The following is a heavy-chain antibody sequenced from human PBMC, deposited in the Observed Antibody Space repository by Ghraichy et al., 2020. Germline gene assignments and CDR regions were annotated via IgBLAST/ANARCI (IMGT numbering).Heavy chain of an antibody. CDR2: FYYSGDT. D-gene: IGHD3-10*01. J-gene: IGHJ4*02. CDR1: GTPITSASNY. V-gene: IGHV4-39*01. CDR3: ASLRVPGDFDY. Sequence: SQTLSLTCNVSGTPITSASNYWPWNRQPPGKGREWIGNFYYSGDTYYNSSLKSRVTMSIDSSKNQFSLRLHSVTAPDTAVYFCASLRVPGDFDYWGQGTLVTVSS.